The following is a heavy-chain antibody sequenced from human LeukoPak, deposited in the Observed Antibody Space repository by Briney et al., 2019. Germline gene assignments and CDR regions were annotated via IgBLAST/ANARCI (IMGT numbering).Heavy chain of an antibody. CDR2: ISYDGSNK. CDR1: GFTFYSYG. D-gene: IGHD4-23*01. V-gene: IGHV3-30*03. CDR3: ARAMTTVVTPDY. J-gene: IGHJ4*02. Sequence: GGSLRLSCAASGFTFYSYGMHWLRQAPGKGLEWVAVISYDGSNKYYADSVKGRFTISRDNSKNTLYLQMNSLRAEDTAVYYCARAMTTVVTPDYWGQRTLVTVSS.